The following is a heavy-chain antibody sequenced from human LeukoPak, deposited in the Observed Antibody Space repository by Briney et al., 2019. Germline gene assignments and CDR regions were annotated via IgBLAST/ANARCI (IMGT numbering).Heavy chain of an antibody. CDR3: ARVGWGYYYYYYMDV. CDR2: INHSGST. D-gene: IGHD6-19*01. V-gene: IGHV4-34*01. J-gene: IGHJ6*03. Sequence: MASETLSLTCAVYGGSFSGYYWSWIRQPPGKGLEWIGEINHSGSTNYNPSLKSRVTISVDTSKNQFSLKLSSVTAADTAVYYCARVGWGYYYYYYMDVWGKGTTVTVSS. CDR1: GGSFSGYY.